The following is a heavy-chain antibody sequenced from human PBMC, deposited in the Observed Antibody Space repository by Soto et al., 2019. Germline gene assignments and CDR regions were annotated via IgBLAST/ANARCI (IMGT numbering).Heavy chain of an antibody. V-gene: IGHV4-31*03. J-gene: IGHJ6*02. D-gene: IGHD7-27*01. CDR2: IYYSGST. CDR3: ASALSTGGYYGMDV. Sequence: QVQLQESGPGLVKPSQTLSLTCTVSGGSISSGGYYWSWIRQHPGKGLELIGYIYYSGSTYYNPSLKSRVTISVDPSKNQFALKLSSVTAADTAVYYGASALSTGGYYGMDVWGQGTTGTVSS. CDR1: GGSISSGGYY.